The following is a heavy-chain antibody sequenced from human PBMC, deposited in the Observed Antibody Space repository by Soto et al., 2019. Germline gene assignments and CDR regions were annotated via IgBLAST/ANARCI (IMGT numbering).Heavy chain of an antibody. D-gene: IGHD6-6*01. J-gene: IGHJ3*02. Sequence: RASVKVSCKASGGTFSSYTISWVRQAPGQGLEWMGRIIPILGIANYAQKFQGRVTITADKSTSTAYMELSSLRSEDTAVYYCARSSGPDAFDIWGQGTMVTVSS. CDR3: ARSSGPDAFDI. V-gene: IGHV1-69*02. CDR2: IIPILGIA. CDR1: GGTFSSYT.